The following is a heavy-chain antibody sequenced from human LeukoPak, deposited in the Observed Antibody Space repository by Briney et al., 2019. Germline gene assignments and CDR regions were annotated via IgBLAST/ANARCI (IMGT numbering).Heavy chain of an antibody. CDR3: ARGQGATVPQVGKNWFDP. CDR2: IHSSGST. Sequence: PSETLSLTCTVSGGSISSSAYHWGWIRQPPGKGLEWVGSIHSSGSTYYNLSLKSRVTISVDTSKNQFSLKLSSVTVADTAIYYCARGQGATVPQVGKNWFDPWGQGTRVTVSS. CDR1: GGSISSSAYH. J-gene: IGHJ5*02. V-gene: IGHV4-39*01. D-gene: IGHD1-26*01.